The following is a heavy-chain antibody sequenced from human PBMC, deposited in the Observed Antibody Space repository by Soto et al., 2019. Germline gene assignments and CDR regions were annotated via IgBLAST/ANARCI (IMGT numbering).Heavy chain of an antibody. D-gene: IGHD3-3*01. CDR3: AKRTGKNYDFWSGYYFDN. Sequence: PGGSLRLSCTASGFTFSSHGMHWVRQAPGKGLEWVAGILYDGTNKYYADSVKGRFAISRDNSKNTLYLQMNSLRAEDTAVYRCAKRTGKNYDFWSGYYFDNWGQGTLVTVYS. CDR1: GFTFSSHG. V-gene: IGHV3-30*18. CDR2: ILYDGTNK. J-gene: IGHJ4*02.